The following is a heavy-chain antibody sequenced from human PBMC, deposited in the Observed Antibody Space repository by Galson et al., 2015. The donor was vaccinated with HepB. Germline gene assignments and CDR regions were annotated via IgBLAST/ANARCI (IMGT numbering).Heavy chain of an antibody. V-gene: IGHV3-23*01. CDR1: GFTFSSYA. Sequence: SLRLSCAASGFTFSSYAMSWVRQAPGKGLEWVSAISGSGGSTYYADSVKGRFTISRDNPKNTLYLQMNSLRAEDTAVYYCAKDERPRITIFGVAKTHFDYWGQGTLVTVSS. CDR3: AKDERPRITIFGVAKTHFDY. D-gene: IGHD3-3*01. J-gene: IGHJ4*02. CDR2: ISGSGGST.